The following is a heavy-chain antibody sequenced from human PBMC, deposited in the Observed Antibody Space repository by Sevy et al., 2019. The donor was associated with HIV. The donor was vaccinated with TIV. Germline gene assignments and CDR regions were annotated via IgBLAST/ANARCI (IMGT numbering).Heavy chain of an antibody. CDR2: ISFDGSHK. CDR1: TFTFSTYG. CDR3: ARDLRPHLLYSDFWSGYSGMDV. V-gene: IGHV3-30*03. J-gene: IGHJ6*02. D-gene: IGHD3-3*01. Sequence: GGSLRLSCVASTFTFSTYGMHWVRQAPGRGLEWVSVISFDGSHKYYADSVKGRCTVSRDNSMNTLNLQMNNLRPEDTVVYYCARDLRPHLLYSDFWSGYSGMDVWGQGTTVTVSS.